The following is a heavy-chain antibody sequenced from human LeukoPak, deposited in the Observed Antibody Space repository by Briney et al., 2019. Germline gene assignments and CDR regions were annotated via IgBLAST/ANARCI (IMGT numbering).Heavy chain of an antibody. CDR3: AARGYSYGYGDYYGMDV. CDR2: IRYDGSNK. Sequence: PGGSLRLSCAASGFTFSSYGMHWVRQAPGKGLEWVAFIRYDGSNKYYADSVKGRFTISRDNSKNTLYLQMNSLRAEDTAVYYCAARGYSYGYGDYYGMDVWGQGTTVTVCS. D-gene: IGHD5-18*01. J-gene: IGHJ6*02. CDR1: GFTFSSYG. V-gene: IGHV3-30*02.